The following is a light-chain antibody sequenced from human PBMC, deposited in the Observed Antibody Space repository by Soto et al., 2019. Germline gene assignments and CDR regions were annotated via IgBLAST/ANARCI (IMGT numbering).Light chain of an antibody. J-gene: IGLJ2*01. Sequence: QSALTQPASVSGSPGQSITISCTGTSSDVGSYNYVSWYQQHPGKAPKLMIYDVSNRPSGVSNRFSGSKSGNTASLTISGLQAEDEADYYCNSYTSSSTLYVVFGGGTKVTVL. CDR3: NSYTSSSTLYVV. CDR2: DVS. V-gene: IGLV2-14*01. CDR1: SSDVGSYNY.